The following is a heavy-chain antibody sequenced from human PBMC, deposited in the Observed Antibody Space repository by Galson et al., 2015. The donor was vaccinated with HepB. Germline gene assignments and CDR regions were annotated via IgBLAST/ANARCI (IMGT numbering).Heavy chain of an antibody. J-gene: IGHJ6*02. V-gene: IGHV3-49*03. CDR3: TRVQEASSVWPLRGYYYYGMDV. D-gene: IGHD4-17*01. Sequence: SLRLSCAASGFTFGDYAMSWFRQAPGKGLEWVGFIRSKAYGGTTEYAASVKGRFTISRDDSKSIAYLQMNSLKTEDTAVYYCTRVQEASSVWPLRGYYYYGMDVWGQGTTVTVSS. CDR2: IRSKAYGGTT. CDR1: GFTFGDYA.